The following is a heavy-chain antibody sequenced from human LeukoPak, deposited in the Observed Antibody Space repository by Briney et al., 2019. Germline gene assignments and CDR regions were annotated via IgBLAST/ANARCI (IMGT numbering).Heavy chain of an antibody. CDR1: GGSFSGYY. V-gene: IGHV4-34*01. CDR2: ITHSGST. Sequence: SETLSLACAVYGGSFSGYYWSWIRQPPGKGLEWIGEITHSGSTNYNPSLKSRVTISVDTSKNQFSLKLSSVTAADTAVYYCARVLGYSYGLFFEYWGQGTLVTVSS. D-gene: IGHD5-18*01. J-gene: IGHJ4*02. CDR3: ARVLGYSYGLFFEY.